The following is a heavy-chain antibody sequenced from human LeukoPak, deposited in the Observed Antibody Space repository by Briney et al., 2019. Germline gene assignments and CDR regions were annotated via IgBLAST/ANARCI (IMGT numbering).Heavy chain of an antibody. CDR3: ARDAKQLPY. V-gene: IGHV3-23*01. J-gene: IGHJ4*02. Sequence: GSLRLSCAASGFTFSSYAMSWVRQAPGKGLEWVSSISSSGGSTYCADSVKGRFTISRDTSKNTLYLQMNSLRPEDTAVYYCARDAKQLPYWGQGTLVTVSS. D-gene: IGHD5-24*01. CDR2: ISSSGGST. CDR1: GFTFSSYA.